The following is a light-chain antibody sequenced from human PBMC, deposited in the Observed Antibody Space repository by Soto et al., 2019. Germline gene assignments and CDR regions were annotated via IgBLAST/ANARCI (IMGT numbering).Light chain of an antibody. CDR3: SSYTSSSIDYV. CDR2: EVS. V-gene: IGLV2-14*01. CDR1: RIAVGGYNY. J-gene: IGLJ1*01. Sequence: QSALTQPASVSGSPGQSITISCTGPRIAVGGYNYVSWYQQHPGKAPKLMIYEVSNRPSGVSNRFSGSKSGNTASLTISGLQAEDEADYYCSSYTSSSIDYVFGTGTKLTVL.